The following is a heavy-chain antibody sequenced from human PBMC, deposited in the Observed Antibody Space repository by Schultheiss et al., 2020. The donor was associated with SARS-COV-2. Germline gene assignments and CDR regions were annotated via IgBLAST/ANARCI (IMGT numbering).Heavy chain of an antibody. D-gene: IGHD2-15*01. CDR1: GGSISSSSYY. V-gene: IGHV4-39*01. CDR2: IYYSGST. J-gene: IGHJ5*02. Sequence: GSLRLSCTVSGGSISSSSYYWGWIRQPPGKGLEWIGSIYYSGSTYYNPSLKSRVTISVDTSKNQFSLKLSSVTAADTAVYYCARQAVVVLGWFDPWGQGTLVTVSS. CDR3: ARQAVVVLGWFDP.